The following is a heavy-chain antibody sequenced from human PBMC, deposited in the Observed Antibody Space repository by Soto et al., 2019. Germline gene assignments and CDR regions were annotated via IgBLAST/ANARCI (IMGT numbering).Heavy chain of an antibody. Sequence: EVQLLESGGGLVQPGGSLRLSCAASGFTFNNYAMTWVRQAPGKGLEWVSAISGGGDTTSYADSVTGRFTVSRDGSKNTLYLQMSSLRAEDTALYYCAKGRGGSGSLPPRVDSWGPGTLVTVSS. J-gene: IGHJ4*02. CDR1: GFTFNNYA. V-gene: IGHV3-23*01. CDR3: AKGRGGSGSLPPRVDS. D-gene: IGHD3-10*01. CDR2: ISGGGDTT.